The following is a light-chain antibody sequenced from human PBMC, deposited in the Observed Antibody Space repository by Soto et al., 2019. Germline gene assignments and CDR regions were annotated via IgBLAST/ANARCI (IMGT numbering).Light chain of an antibody. V-gene: IGLV2-11*01. J-gene: IGLJ1*01. CDR3: CSHAGSYTYV. CDR2: DVS. CDR1: SSDVGGYNY. Sequence: QSALTQPXSVTXSPGQSVTIXCTGTSSDVGGYNYVSWYQQHPGKAPKVMIYDVSKRPSGVPDRFSGSKSGNTASLTISGLQAEDEADYYCCSHAGSYTYVFGTGTKLTVL.